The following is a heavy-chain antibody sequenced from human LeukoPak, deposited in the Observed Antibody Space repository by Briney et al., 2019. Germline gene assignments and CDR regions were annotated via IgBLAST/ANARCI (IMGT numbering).Heavy chain of an antibody. CDR3: ASQGNGNYSNLLFDY. Sequence: SETLSLTCSVSGASFSTNYWSWIRQPPGRGLEWIGYVFDSGSTNYNPSLKSRVTISVDPSKNQVSLKLSSVTAADTAVYYCASQGNGNYSNLLFDYWGQGTLATVSS. D-gene: IGHD4-11*01. CDR1: GASFSTNY. J-gene: IGHJ4*02. CDR2: VFDSGST. V-gene: IGHV4-59*08.